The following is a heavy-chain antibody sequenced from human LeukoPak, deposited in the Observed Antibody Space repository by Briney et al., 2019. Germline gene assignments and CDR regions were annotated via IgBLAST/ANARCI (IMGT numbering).Heavy chain of an antibody. CDR3: AKTSQYSSGWFDY. Sequence: GGSLRLSCAASGFTFSNYAMSWVRQAPGKGLEWVSTISGSGGSTYYVDSVKGRFTISRDNSRNTLDIEMNSLRPEDTAVHYCAKTSQYSSGWFDYWGQGTLVTVSS. CDR2: ISGSGGST. D-gene: IGHD6-19*01. CDR1: GFTFSNYA. J-gene: IGHJ4*02. V-gene: IGHV3-23*01.